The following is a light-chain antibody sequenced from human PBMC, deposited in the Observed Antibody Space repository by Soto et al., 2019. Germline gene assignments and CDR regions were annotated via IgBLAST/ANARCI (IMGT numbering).Light chain of an antibody. CDR2: AAS. CDR1: QSISSY. Sequence: DIQMTQSPSSLSASVGDRVTITCRASQSISSYLNWYQQKPGKAPKLLIYAASSLQSGVPSRFSGSGSGTDFTLTISRLEPEDFAVYYCQQYGTSPPTFGGGTKVEIK. V-gene: IGKV1-39*01. CDR3: QQYGTSPPT. J-gene: IGKJ4*01.